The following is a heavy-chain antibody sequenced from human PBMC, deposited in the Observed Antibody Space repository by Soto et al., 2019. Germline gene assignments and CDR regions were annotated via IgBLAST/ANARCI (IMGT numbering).Heavy chain of an antibody. Sequence: QVQLQESGPGLVKPSQTLSLTCTVSGGSISSGDYYWSWIRQPPGKGLEWIGYIYYSGSTYYNPSLKSRVTISVDTPKNQFSLKLSSVTAADTAVYYCARRTQVGYSGYDQDYYFDYWGQGTLVTVSS. CDR2: IYYSGST. CDR1: GGSISSGDYY. CDR3: ARRTQVGYSGYDQDYYFDY. J-gene: IGHJ4*02. D-gene: IGHD5-12*01. V-gene: IGHV4-30-4*01.